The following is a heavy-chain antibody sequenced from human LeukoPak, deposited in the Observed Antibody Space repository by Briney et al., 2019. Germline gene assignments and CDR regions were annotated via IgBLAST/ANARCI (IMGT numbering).Heavy chain of an antibody. CDR1: GGSISSSSYY. CDR2: IYYSGST. CDR3: ARVIAYYDFWSGYQKTNWFDP. D-gene: IGHD3-3*01. J-gene: IGHJ5*02. Sequence: SETLSLTCSVSGGSISSSSYYWGWIRQPPGKGLEWIGSIYYSGSTYYNPSLKSRVTISVDTSKNQFSLKLSSVTTADTAVYYCARVIAYYDFWSGYQKTNWFDPWGQGTLVTVSS. V-gene: IGHV4-39*01.